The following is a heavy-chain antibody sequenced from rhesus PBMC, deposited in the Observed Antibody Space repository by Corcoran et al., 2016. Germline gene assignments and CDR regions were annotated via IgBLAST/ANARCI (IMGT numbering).Heavy chain of an antibody. V-gene: IGHV4-165*02. J-gene: IGHJ4*01. CDR2: FGGSNGIP. CDR3: ARFSGYYPNFDC. D-gene: IGHD3-28*01. Sequence: QVQLQESGPGQAKPSETLSLTCSVSGGSIRVHYSNWIRPPPGKGLEGVGYFGGSNGIPYYNASLKSRVTISTNTSKNQFSLKLTSVTAADTAVYYCARFSGYYPNFDCWGQGVLVTVSS. CDR1: GGSIRVHY.